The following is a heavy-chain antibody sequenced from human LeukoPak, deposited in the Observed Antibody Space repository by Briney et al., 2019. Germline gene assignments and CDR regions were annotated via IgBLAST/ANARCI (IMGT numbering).Heavy chain of an antibody. CDR3: ARVSSSSWWALDY. J-gene: IGHJ4*02. CDR1: GFAFSSYA. CDR2: INTDGSST. D-gene: IGHD6-13*01. V-gene: IGHV3-74*01. Sequence: QPGGSLRLSCAASGFAFSSYAMTWVRQAPGKGLVWVSRINTDGSSTSYADSVKGRFTISIDNAKNTLYLQMNSLRAEDTAVYYCARVSSSSWWALDYWGQGTLVTVSS.